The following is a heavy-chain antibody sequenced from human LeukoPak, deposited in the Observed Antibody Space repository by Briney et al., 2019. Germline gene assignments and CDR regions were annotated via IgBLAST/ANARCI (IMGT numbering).Heavy chain of an antibody. CDR2: INHSGST. D-gene: IGHD3-3*01. Sequence: SETLSLTCAVYGGSFSGYYWGWIRQPPGKGLEWIGEINHSGSTNYNPSLKSRVTISVDTSKNQFSLKLSSVTAADTAVYYCARYNDFWSGYPHFDYWGQGTLVTVSS. CDR3: ARYNDFWSGYPHFDY. J-gene: IGHJ4*02. V-gene: IGHV4-34*01. CDR1: GGSFSGYY.